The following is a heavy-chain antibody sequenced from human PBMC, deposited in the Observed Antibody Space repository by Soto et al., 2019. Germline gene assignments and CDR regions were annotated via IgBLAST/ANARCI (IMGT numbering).Heavy chain of an antibody. CDR1: GGSFSGYY. V-gene: IGHV4-34*01. J-gene: IGHJ5*02. CDR2: INHSGST. CDR3: ARRFGYSSSFVILWFDP. D-gene: IGHD6-6*01. Sequence: SETLSLTCAVYGGSFSGYYWSWIRQPPGKGLEWIGEINHSGSTNYNPSLKSRVTISVDTSKNQFSLKLSSVTAADTAVYYCARRFGYSSSFVILWFDPWGQGTLVTVSS.